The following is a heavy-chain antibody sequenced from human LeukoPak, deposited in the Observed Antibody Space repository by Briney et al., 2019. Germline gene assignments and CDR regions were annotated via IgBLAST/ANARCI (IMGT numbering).Heavy chain of an antibody. CDR3: ARHAIYSGDYSFWFDP. V-gene: IGHV4-59*08. J-gene: IGHJ5*02. D-gene: IGHD1-26*01. Sequence: SETLSLTCTVSGGSVTTYYWSWIRQPPGKGMEWIAYIYNSGSTNYNPSLKSRVTISVDTPKNQVSLRLSSVTAADTAVYYCARHAIYSGDYSFWFDPWGLGTLVTVSS. CDR1: GGSVTTYY. CDR2: IYNSGST.